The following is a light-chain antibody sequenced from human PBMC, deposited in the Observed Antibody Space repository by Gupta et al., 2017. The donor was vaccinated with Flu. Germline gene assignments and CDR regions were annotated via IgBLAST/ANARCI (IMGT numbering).Light chain of an antibody. CDR2: FES. Sequence: GQTARSTCGGNNIVSNSVHCYQQSAAAAPLLLFYFESDRPSGIPDRFSGSNYGTTAALTTTRVEAGDEADYYCQAWDSSSDNWVLGGGTKLTVL. V-gene: IGLV3-21*02. CDR1: NIVSNS. CDR3: QAWDSSSDNWV. J-gene: IGLJ3*02.